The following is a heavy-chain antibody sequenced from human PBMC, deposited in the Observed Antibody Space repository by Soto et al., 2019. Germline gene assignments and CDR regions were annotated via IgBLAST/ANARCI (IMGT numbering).Heavy chain of an antibody. CDR1: GFTFSSYG. CDR2: ISYDGSKK. J-gene: IGHJ4*02. Sequence: QVQLVESGGGVVQPGRSLRLSCAASGFTFSSYGMHWVRQAPGKGLEWVAVISYDGSKKYYADSVKGRFTISRDNSKNTLYLQMNSLRAEDTAVYYCAKSLLYYDSSGYYYVPIDYWGQGTLVTVSS. V-gene: IGHV3-30*18. D-gene: IGHD3-22*01. CDR3: AKSLLYYDSSGYYYVPIDY.